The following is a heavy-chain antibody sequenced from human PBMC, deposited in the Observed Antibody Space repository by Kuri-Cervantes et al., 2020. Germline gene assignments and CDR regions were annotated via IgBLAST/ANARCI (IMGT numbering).Heavy chain of an antibody. V-gene: IGHV3-30*18. J-gene: IGHJ6*02. CDR3: AKDSYYDFWSGMDV. CDR2: ISYDGSNK. CDR1: GFTFSSYG. D-gene: IGHD3-3*01. Sequence: GESLKISCAASGFTFSSYGMHWVRQAPGKGLEWVAVISYDGSNKYYADSVKGRFTISRDNSKNTLYLQMNSLRAEVTAVYYCAKDSYYDFWSGMDVWGQGTTVTVSS.